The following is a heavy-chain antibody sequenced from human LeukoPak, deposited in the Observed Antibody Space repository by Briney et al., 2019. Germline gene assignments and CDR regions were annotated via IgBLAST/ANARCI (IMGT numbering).Heavy chain of an antibody. J-gene: IGHJ6*02. CDR2: MNPNNGGT. V-gene: IGHV1-8*01. CDR1: GYTFTIYD. Sequence: GASVKVSCKDSGYTFTIYDINWVRQAPGQGLEWVGWMNPNNGGTVYAQKFQSRVTMTRDTSTGTLYMELNSLKSEDTAVYYCARGAIFGVTPRGYGMDVWGQGTTVTVSS. CDR3: ARGAIFGVTPRGYGMDV. D-gene: IGHD3-3*01.